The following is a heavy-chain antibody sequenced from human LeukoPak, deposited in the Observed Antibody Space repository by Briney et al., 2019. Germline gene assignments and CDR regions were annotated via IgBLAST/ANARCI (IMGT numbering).Heavy chain of an antibody. CDR1: GFTLTELS. D-gene: IGHD3-3*01. J-gene: IGHJ4*02. Sequence: ASVKVSCKVSGFTLTELSIHWVRQAPGEGLEWMGGFDPEDGETIYAQSLQDRVTMTEDTSTDTAYMELSSLRSEDTAIYYCATAVTYYDFDYWGQGTLFTVSS. CDR2: FDPEDGET. CDR3: ATAVTYYDFDY. V-gene: IGHV1-24*01.